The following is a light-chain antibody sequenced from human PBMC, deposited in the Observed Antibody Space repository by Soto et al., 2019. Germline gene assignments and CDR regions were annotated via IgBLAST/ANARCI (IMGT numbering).Light chain of an antibody. CDR1: QSVLYSSNNKNY. CDR3: QQRNVWPPVT. CDR2: WAS. Sequence: MVTQAPDSLALTLGERATINCTSSQSVLYSSNNKNYLAWYQQKPRQPPKLLIYWASTRESGVPDRFSGSGSGTDFTLTISSLEPEDSAVYYCQQRNVWPPVTFGQGTRLEIK. J-gene: IGKJ5*01. V-gene: IGKV4-1*01.